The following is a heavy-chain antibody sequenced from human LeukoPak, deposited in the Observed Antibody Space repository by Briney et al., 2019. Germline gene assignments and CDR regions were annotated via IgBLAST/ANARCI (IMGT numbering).Heavy chain of an antibody. Sequence: SETLSLTCTVSGGSISSSSYYWGWIRQPPGKGLEWIGSIYYSGSTNYNPSLKSRVTISVDTSKNQFSLKLSSVTAADTAVYYCARATVTTWWGNAFDIWGQGTMVTVSS. CDR3: ARATVTTWWGNAFDI. CDR1: GGSISSSSYY. D-gene: IGHD4-17*01. V-gene: IGHV4-39*07. J-gene: IGHJ3*02. CDR2: IYYSGST.